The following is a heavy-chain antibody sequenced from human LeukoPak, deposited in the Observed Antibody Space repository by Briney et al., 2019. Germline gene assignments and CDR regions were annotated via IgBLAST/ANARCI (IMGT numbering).Heavy chain of an antibody. J-gene: IGHJ4*02. CDR2: ISSSSSSI. V-gene: IGHV3-48*01. D-gene: IGHD2-2*01. CDR3: ARYSPSLAY. CDR1: GFSFSSYS. Sequence: GGSLRLSCAASGFSFSSYSMTWVRQAPGKGLEWVSYISSSSSSIYYADSVKGRFTISRDNAENSLYLQINSLRAEDTAVYYCARYSPSLAYWGQGTLVTVSP.